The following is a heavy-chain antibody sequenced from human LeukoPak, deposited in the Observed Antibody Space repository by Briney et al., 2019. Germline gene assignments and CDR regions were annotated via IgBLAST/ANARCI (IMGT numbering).Heavy chain of an antibody. CDR1: GGSFSGYY. Sequence: TSETLSLTCAVYGGSFSGYYWSWIRQPPGKGLEWIGEINHSGGTNYNPSLKSRVTISVDTSKNQFSLKLSSVTAADTAVYYCARGVAAAAPYYYYYYYMDVWGKGTTVTVSS. D-gene: IGHD6-13*01. J-gene: IGHJ6*03. CDR2: INHSGGT. CDR3: ARGVAAAAPYYYYYYYMDV. V-gene: IGHV4-34*01.